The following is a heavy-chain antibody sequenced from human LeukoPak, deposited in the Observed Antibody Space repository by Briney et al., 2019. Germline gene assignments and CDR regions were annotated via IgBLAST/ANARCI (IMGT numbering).Heavy chain of an antibody. D-gene: IGHD5-18*01. CDR1: GFTFDDYA. V-gene: IGHV3-23*01. CDR2: SSGSKT. J-gene: IGHJ5*02. Sequence: GGSLRLSCAASGFTFDDYAMHWVRQAPGKGLEWVSASSGSKTYYTDPVRGRFTIFRDNSKNTLYLQMNSLRAEDTAVYYCARGNSYGPNWFDPWGQGTLVTVSS. CDR3: ARGNSYGPNWFDP.